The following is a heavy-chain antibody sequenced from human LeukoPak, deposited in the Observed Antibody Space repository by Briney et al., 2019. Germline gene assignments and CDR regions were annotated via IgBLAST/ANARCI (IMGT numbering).Heavy chain of an antibody. D-gene: IGHD3-10*01. CDR3: AKDLWGRERLGVIISYFDY. CDR1: GFTFSSYA. J-gene: IGHJ4*02. V-gene: IGHV3-23*01. Sequence: PGGSLRLSCAASGFTFSSYAMSWVRQAPGKGLEWVSAISGSGGSTYYADSVKGRFTISRDNSKNTLYLQMNSLRAEDTAVYYCAKDLWGRERLGVIISYFDYWGQGTLVTVSS. CDR2: ISGSGGST.